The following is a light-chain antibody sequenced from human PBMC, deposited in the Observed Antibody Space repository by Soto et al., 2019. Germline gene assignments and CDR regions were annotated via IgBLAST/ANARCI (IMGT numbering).Light chain of an antibody. V-gene: IGKV1-39*01. CDR1: QNIDNY. CDR3: QQSYSIRSCT. J-gene: IGKJ1*01. CDR2: ATS. Sequence: DIQITQSPSSLPASLGDRVTISGRPSQNIDNYLDWYQQKPGKAPKLLIYATSTLQSGVPSRFSGSGSGTDFTLTISSLQPEDFGTYYCQQSYSIRSCTFGQGTKVDIK.